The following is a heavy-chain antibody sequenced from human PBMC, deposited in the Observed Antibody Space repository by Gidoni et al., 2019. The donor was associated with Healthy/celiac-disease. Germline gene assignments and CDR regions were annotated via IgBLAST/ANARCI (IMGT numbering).Heavy chain of an antibody. Sequence: EVQLVESGGGLVKPGGSLGSPCPPPGFPFRRYSMNWFRQAPGKGLEWVSSISSSSSYIYYADSVKGRFTISRDNAKNSLYLQMNSLRAEDTAVYYCARDQGGYDFYYYGMDVWGQGTTVTVSS. V-gene: IGHV3-21*01. CDR1: GFPFRRYS. CDR2: ISSSSSYI. D-gene: IGHD5-12*01. J-gene: IGHJ6*02. CDR3: ARDQGGYDFYYYGMDV.